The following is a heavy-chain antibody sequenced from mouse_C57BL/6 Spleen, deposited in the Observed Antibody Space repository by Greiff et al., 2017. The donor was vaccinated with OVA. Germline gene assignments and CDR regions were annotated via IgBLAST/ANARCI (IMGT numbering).Heavy chain of an antibody. Sequence: QVQLKESGAELVRPGTSVKLSCKASGYTFTSYWMHWVKQRPGQGLEWIGVIDPSDSYTNYNQKFKGKATLTVDTSSSTAYMQLSSLTSEDAAVYYGARRDYDYDGGYFDVWGTGTTVTVSS. D-gene: IGHD2-4*01. CDR1: GYTFTSYW. J-gene: IGHJ1*03. CDR3: ARRDYDYDGGYFDV. V-gene: IGHV1-59*01. CDR2: IDPSDSYT.